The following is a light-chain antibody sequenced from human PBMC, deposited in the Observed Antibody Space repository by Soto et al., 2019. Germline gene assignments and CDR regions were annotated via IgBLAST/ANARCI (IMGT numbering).Light chain of an antibody. Sequence: DLQMTQSPSSLSASIGDRVTITCRASQGINHFLAWYQQKPGKVPKLLIYAASTLHSGVPSRFSGSGSGTDFSLTISSLQPEDVATYYCQKYDGSPLTYGGGTKVEIK. J-gene: IGKJ4*01. V-gene: IGKV1-27*01. CDR1: QGINHF. CDR2: AAS. CDR3: QKYDGSPLT.